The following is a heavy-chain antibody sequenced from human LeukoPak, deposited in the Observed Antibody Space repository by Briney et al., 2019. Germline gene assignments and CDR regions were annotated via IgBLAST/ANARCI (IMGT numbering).Heavy chain of an antibody. Sequence: GGSLRLSCAASGFTFSDYYMSWIRQAPGKGLEWVSYISSSGSTIYYADSVKGRFTISRDNAKNSLYLQMNSLRAEDTAVYYCARDSSEGGRWLQLRTFDYWGQGTLVTVSS. CDR2: ISSSGSTI. D-gene: IGHD5-24*01. V-gene: IGHV3-11*01. CDR3: ARDSSEGGRWLQLRTFDY. CDR1: GFTFSDYY. J-gene: IGHJ4*02.